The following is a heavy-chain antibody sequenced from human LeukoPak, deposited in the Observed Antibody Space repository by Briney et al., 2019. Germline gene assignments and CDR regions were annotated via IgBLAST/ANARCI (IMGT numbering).Heavy chain of an antibody. D-gene: IGHD4-17*01. CDR2: IYYSGST. V-gene: IGHV4-34*01. CDR3: VRDYGDYARQYYYGMDV. CDR1: DGSFSGSH. J-gene: IGHJ6*02. Sequence: TSETLSLTCAVYDGSFSGSHWSWIRQPPGKGLEWIGSIYYSGSTYFNPSLQSRVTLSVDTSNSQFFLKLNSVTAADTAVYYCVRDYGDYARQYYYGMDVWGQGTTVTVSS.